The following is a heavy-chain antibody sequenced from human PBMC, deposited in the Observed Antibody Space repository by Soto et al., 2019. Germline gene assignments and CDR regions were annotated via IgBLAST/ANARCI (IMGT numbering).Heavy chain of an antibody. J-gene: IGHJ6*02. D-gene: IGHD3-10*01. CDR1: GFTVTSNY. CDR3: ARDSGMIRGSYGVDV. Sequence: WSLRLSCAASGFTVTSNYMTWVRQAPGKGLEWVSVIYRSGATYYPDSVRGRFTASRDYSHNTLYLQMDSLRVEDTAVYYCARDSGMIRGSYGVDVWGPGTTVTVPS. V-gene: IGHV3-53*01. CDR2: IYRSGAT.